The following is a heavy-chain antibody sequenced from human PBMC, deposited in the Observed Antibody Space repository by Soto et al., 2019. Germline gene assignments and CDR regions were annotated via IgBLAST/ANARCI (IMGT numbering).Heavy chain of an antibody. V-gene: IGHV3-21*01. CDR1: GFTFSSYS. Sequence: GGSLRLSCAASGFTFSSYSMNWVRQAPGKGLEWVSSISSSSSYIYYADSVKGRFTISRDNAKNSLYLQMNSLRAEDTAVYYCARAGEYSSSSFDYWRQGTLGTVSS. D-gene: IGHD6-6*01. CDR2: ISSSSSYI. J-gene: IGHJ4*02. CDR3: ARAGEYSSSSFDY.